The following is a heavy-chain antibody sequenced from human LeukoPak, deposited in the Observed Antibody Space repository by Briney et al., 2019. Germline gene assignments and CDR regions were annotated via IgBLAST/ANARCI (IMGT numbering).Heavy chain of an antibody. J-gene: IGHJ4*02. CDR1: GFTFSSYA. CDR3: AKDRIPRRWGIVGAIWTPFDY. D-gene: IGHD1-26*01. Sequence: GGSLRLSCAASGFTFSSYAMSWVRQAPGKGLEWVSAISGSGGSTYYADSVKGRFTISRDNSKNTLYLQMNSLRAEDTAVYYCAKDRIPRRWGIVGAIWTPFDYWGQGTLVTVSS. V-gene: IGHV3-23*01. CDR2: ISGSGGST.